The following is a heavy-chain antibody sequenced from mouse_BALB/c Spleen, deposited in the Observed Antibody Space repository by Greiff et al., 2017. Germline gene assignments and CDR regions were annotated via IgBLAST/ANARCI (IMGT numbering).Heavy chain of an antibody. V-gene: IGHV2-2*02. CDR2: IWRGGST. CDR3: ARMITAEYDMDY. D-gene: IGHD2-4*01. J-gene: IGHJ2*01. CDR1: GFSLTSYG. Sequence: QVQLQQSGPGLVQPSQSLSITCTVSGFSLTSYGVHWVSQYPGKGLEWLGVIWRGGSTDYNAAFISRLSISKDNSTCHVFFKMHSLQANDTAIYYCARMITAEYDMDYWGQGTTLTVSS.